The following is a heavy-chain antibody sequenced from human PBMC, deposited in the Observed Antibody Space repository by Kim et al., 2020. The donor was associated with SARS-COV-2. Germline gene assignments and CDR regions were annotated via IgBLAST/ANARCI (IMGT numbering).Heavy chain of an antibody. J-gene: IGHJ4*02. CDR3: ARATRGVAIFRDY. Sequence: YADSWKGRFTICRDKSKNTRYLQMHSLGAEDTAVYYCARATRGVAIFRDYWGQETLVTVSS. D-gene: IGHD3-16*01. V-gene: IGHV3-66*01.